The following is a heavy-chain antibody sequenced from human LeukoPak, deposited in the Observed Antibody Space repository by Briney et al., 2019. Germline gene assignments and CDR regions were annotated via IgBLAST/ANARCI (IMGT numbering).Heavy chain of an antibody. CDR1: GGSISSGSYY. CDR3: ARVRYCSSTSCYKAYWYFDL. J-gene: IGHJ2*01. V-gene: IGHV4-61*02. D-gene: IGHD2-2*02. CDR2: IYTSGST. Sequence: SETLSLTCTGSGGSISSGSYYWSWIRQPAGKGLEWIGRIYTSGSTTYNPSLKSRVTISVDTSKNQFSLKLSSVTAADTAVYYCARVRYCSSTSCYKAYWYFDLWGRGTLVTVSS.